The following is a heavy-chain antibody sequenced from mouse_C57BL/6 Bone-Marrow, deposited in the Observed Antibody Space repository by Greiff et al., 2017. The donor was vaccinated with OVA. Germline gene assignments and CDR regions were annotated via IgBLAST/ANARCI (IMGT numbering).Heavy chain of an antibody. Sequence: EVMLVESGGGLVQPGGSLKLSCAASGFTFSDYGMAWVRQAPRKGPEWVAFISNLAYSIYYADTVTGRFTISRENAKNTLYLEMSSLRSEDTAMYYCARFLYYYGSSYNYYAMDYWGQGTSVTVSS. V-gene: IGHV5-15*01. CDR1: GFTFSDYG. CDR2: ISNLAYSI. J-gene: IGHJ4*01. CDR3: ARFLYYYGSSYNYYAMDY. D-gene: IGHD1-1*01.